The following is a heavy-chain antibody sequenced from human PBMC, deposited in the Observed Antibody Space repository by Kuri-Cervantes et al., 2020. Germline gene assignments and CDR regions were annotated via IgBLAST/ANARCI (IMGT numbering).Heavy chain of an antibody. CDR2: ISAYNGNT. Sequence: ASVKVSCKASGGTFSSYAISWVRQAPGQGLEWMGWISAYNGNTSYAQKFQGRVTMTRDTSTSTVYMELSSLRSEDTAVYYCARGSPGGVTGDYWGQGTLVTVSS. CDR1: GGTFSSYA. J-gene: IGHJ4*02. V-gene: IGHV1-18*01. CDR3: ARGSPGGVTGDY. D-gene: IGHD1-14*01.